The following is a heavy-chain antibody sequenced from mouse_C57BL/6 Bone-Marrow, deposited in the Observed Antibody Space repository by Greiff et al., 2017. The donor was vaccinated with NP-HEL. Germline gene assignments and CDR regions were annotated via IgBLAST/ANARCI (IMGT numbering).Heavy chain of an antibody. CDR3: ARGDYPWFAY. V-gene: IGHV1-18*01. J-gene: IGHJ3*01. Sequence: DVQLQESGPELVKPGASVKIPCKASGYTFTDYNMDWVKQSHGKSLEWIGDINPNNGGTIYNQKFKGKATLTVDKSSSTAYMELRSLTSEDTAVYYCARGDYPWFAYWGQGTLVTVSA. D-gene: IGHD2-4*01. CDR2: INPNNGGT. CDR1: GYTFTDYN.